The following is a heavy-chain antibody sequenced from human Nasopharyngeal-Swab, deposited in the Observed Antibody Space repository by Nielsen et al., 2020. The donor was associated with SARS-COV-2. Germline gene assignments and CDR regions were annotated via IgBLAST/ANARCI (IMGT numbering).Heavy chain of an antibody. Sequence: SLKISCATSGFTFNDFAMHWVRQVPGKGLEWVSGITWNSDNKAYADSVKGRFTISRDNAKNALYLQMNSLRAEDTALYYCAKDLLMVNYDSSGLEFDYWGQGTLVTVSS. CDR2: ITWNSDNK. V-gene: IGHV3-9*01. D-gene: IGHD3-22*01. CDR3: AKDLLMVNYDSSGLEFDY. J-gene: IGHJ4*02. CDR1: GFTFNDFA.